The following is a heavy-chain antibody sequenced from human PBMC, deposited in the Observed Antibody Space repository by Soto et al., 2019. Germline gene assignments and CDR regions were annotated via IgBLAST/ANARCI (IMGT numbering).Heavy chain of an antibody. CDR2: ISTYHGDT. J-gene: IGHJ1*01. D-gene: IGHD6-19*01. CDR1: GSIFTRYG. V-gene: IGHV1-18*01. CDR3: ASGGIAVAGRLAH. Sequence: QVQLVQSGAEVKKPGASVKVSCKPSGSIFTRYGIRWVRQAPGQGLECMGWISTYHGDTDYAQNLPGRVTMTTDTSTNTTYLQLRRLRPGDRAMYYCASGGIAVAGRLAHRGQGKLVTGSS.